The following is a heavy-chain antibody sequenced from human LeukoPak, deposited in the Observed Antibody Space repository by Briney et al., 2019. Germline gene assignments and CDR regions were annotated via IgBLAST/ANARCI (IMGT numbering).Heavy chain of an antibody. CDR1: GFSVRINH. CDR2: ILPGGVT. D-gene: IGHD2-15*01. Sequence: GGSLTLSCAVSGFSVRINHMAWVRQGLGKGLEWVAVILPGGVTHYTDSLRDRFSISTDKSKNVLYLQMDTLRAEDTALYYCVSESDSDTYFDYWGRGTVVTVSS. CDR3: VSESDSDTYFDY. V-gene: IGHV3-53*01. J-gene: IGHJ4*02.